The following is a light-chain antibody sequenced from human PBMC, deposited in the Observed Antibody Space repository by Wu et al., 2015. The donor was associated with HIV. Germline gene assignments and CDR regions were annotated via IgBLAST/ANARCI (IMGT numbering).Light chain of an antibody. V-gene: IGKV3-20*01. J-gene: IGKJ5*01. CDR1: QSLGSNW. CDR2: ETS. Sequence: ENVLTQSPDTLSVSPGERVTLSCKASQSLGSNWLAWYQHKPGQPPKLLIYETSKRAADTPDRFSGAGSGTEFTLTITRLDPDDFAVYFCQQYTSSPITFGPGTRLEIK. CDR3: QQYTSSPIT.